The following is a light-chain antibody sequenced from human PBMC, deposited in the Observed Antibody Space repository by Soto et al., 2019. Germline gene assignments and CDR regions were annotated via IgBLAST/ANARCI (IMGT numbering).Light chain of an antibody. CDR2: EVS. CDR3: AGWDASLNGVV. J-gene: IGLJ2*01. CDR1: SSDVGGYSY. Sequence: QSALTQPASVSGSPGQSITISCTGTSSDVGGYSYVSWYQQHPGKTPKLMIYEVSNRPSGVSHRFSGSKSGNTASLTISGLQTEDEADYYCAGWDASLNGVVFGGGTKLTVL. V-gene: IGLV2-14*01.